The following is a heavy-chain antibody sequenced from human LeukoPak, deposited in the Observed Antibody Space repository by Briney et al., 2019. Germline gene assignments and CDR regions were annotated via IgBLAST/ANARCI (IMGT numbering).Heavy chain of an antibody. V-gene: IGHV4-59*12. J-gene: IGHJ5*02. Sequence: SETLSLTCTVSGGSISTYYWSWIRQPPGMGLEWIGYIYYSGGTNYNPSLKSRVTISVDTSKNQFSLKLSSVTAADTAVYYCARKIGAATSWFDPWGQGTLVTVSS. CDR1: GGSISTYY. CDR2: IYYSGGT. D-gene: IGHD2-15*01. CDR3: ARKIGAATSWFDP.